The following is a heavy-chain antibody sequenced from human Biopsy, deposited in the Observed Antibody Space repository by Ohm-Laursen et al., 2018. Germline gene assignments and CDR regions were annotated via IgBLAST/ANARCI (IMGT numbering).Heavy chain of an antibody. Sequence: LTLTCAASGFTFQDHAMHWVRQAPGKGLEWVSGISWNSGSINYAVSVQGRFTISRDNAKNSLYLQMNSLRVEDTALYFCARLGELHGLWYFDFWGQGALVTVSS. D-gene: IGHD2-21*01. J-gene: IGHJ4*02. V-gene: IGHV3-9*01. CDR1: GFTFQDHA. CDR2: ISWNSGSI. CDR3: ARLGELHGLWYFDF.